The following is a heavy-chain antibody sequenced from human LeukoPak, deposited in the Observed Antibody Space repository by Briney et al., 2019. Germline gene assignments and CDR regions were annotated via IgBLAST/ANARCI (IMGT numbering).Heavy chain of an antibody. Sequence: GRSLRLSCAASGFTFDDYAMHWLRHAPGKGLEWVSGTSWNSGDIGYADSVKGRFTISRDNAKDSLYLQLNSLRDEDTALYYCVKVYGFSYGYIDYWGQGTLVTVSS. CDR3: VKVYGFSYGYIDY. V-gene: IGHV3-9*01. D-gene: IGHD5-18*01. CDR1: GFTFDDYA. CDR2: TSWNSGDI. J-gene: IGHJ4*02.